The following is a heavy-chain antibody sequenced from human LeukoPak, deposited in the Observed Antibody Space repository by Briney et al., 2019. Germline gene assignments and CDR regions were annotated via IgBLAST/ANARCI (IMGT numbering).Heavy chain of an antibody. J-gene: IGHJ4*02. V-gene: IGHV3-53*01. Sequence: VESLRLSCAASGFTVSSNYMSWVRQAPGKGLEWVSVIYSGGSTYYADSVKGRFTISRDNSKNTLYLQMNSLRAEDTAVYYCARTFGNPWWYWGQGTLVTVSS. CDR1: GFTVSSNY. CDR2: IYSGGST. D-gene: IGHD2-8*02. CDR3: ARTFGNPWWY.